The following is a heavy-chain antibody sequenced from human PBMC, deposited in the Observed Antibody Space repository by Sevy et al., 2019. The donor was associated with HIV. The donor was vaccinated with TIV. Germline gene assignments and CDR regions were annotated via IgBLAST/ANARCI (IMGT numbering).Heavy chain of an antibody. J-gene: IGHJ4*02. V-gene: IGHV3-23*01. CDR2: ISGSGGST. CDR1: GFTFSSYA. D-gene: IGHD4-17*01. Sequence: GGSLRLSCAASGFTFSSYAMNWVRQVPGKGLEWVSAISGSGGSTYYANSVEGRFTISRDSFKKTLYLQMNSLRAEDTAVYYCAKGDNHYALDYWGQGTLVTVSS. CDR3: AKGDNHYALDY.